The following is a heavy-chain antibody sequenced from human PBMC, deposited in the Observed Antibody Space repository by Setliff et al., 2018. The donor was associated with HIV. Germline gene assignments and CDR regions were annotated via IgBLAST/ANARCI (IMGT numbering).Heavy chain of an antibody. Sequence: SETLSLTCSVSGGSIDNNKYYWTWIRQPPGRGLEWTGSIYHTGRTYYNRSLESRLTISIDTSKNQFSLKLTSVTAADTAMYYCASRIYYYDESRVLREEGFVPWGQGTLVTGSS. CDR2: IYHTGRT. CDR3: ASRIYYYDESRVLREEGFVP. D-gene: IGHD3-22*01. V-gene: IGHV4-39*01. J-gene: IGHJ5*02. CDR1: GGSIDNNKYY.